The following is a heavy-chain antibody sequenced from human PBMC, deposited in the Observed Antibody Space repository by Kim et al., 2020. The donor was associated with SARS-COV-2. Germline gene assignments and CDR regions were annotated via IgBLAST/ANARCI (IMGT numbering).Heavy chain of an antibody. Sequence: SETLSLTCAVYGGSFGPYYWGWVRQPPGKGLEWIGEINQSGSTDYNPSLKSRVTISVDTSKNQLSLKLSSVTAADTAIYYCARDEWRRERRTDYWGQGTLVIVSS. CDR2: INQSGST. V-gene: IGHV4-34*01. D-gene: IGHD5-12*01. J-gene: IGHJ4*02. CDR3: ARDEWRRERRTDY. CDR1: GGSFGPYY.